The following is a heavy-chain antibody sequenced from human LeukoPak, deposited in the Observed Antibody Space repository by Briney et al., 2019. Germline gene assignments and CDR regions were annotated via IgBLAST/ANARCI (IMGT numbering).Heavy chain of an antibody. J-gene: IGHJ4*02. CDR1: GGSFSGYY. D-gene: IGHD6-13*01. CDR2: INHSGST. V-gene: IGHV4-34*01. Sequence: SSETLSLTCAVYGGSFSGYYWSWIRQPPGKGLEWIGEINHSGSTNYNPSLKSRVTISVDTSKNQFSLKLSSVTAADTAVYYCARAGSWGLDYWGQGTLVTVSS. CDR3: ARAGSWGLDY.